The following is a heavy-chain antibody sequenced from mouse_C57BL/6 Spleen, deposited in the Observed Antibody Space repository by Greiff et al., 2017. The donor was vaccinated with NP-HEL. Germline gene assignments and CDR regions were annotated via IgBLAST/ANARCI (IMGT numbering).Heavy chain of an antibody. V-gene: IGHV5-4*01. D-gene: IGHD1-1*01. J-gene: IGHJ1*03. Sequence: EVKLVESGGGLVKPGGSLKLSCAASGFTFSSYAMSWVRQTPEKRLEWVATISDGGSYTYYPDNVKGRFTISRDNAKNNLYLQMSHLKSEDTAMYYCAREPYYYGSSYWYFDVWGTGTTVTVSS. CDR3: AREPYYYGSSYWYFDV. CDR2: ISDGGSYT. CDR1: GFTFSSYA.